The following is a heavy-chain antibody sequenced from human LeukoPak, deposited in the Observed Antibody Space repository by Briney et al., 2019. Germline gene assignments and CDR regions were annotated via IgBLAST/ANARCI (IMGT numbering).Heavy chain of an antibody. CDR1: GYTFTAHD. Sequence: ASVKVSCRASGYTFTAHDIHWVRQGPGQGLEWMGWIDPDSGGTNYAQKFLGSVTMTGDTSINTAFMELSRLRSDDTAIYYCTRGRGTTMVRGVITNYFDLWGRGSLVTVSS. D-gene: IGHD3-10*01. CDR3: TRGRGTTMVRGVITNYFDL. V-gene: IGHV1-2*02. J-gene: IGHJ2*01. CDR2: IDPDSGGT.